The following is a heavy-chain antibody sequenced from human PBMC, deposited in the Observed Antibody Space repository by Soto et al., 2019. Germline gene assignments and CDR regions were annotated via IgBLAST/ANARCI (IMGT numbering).Heavy chain of an antibody. Sequence: ASVQVSRKASGYTLTGYYMHWVRQAPGQGLEWMGWINPNSGGTNYAQKLQGWVTMTRDTSISTAYMELSRLRSDDTAVYYCARGSLVQDFWSGSHFDYWGQGTLVTVSS. D-gene: IGHD3-3*01. V-gene: IGHV1-2*04. CDR3: ARGSLVQDFWSGSHFDY. CDR1: GYTLTGYY. CDR2: INPNSGGT. J-gene: IGHJ4*02.